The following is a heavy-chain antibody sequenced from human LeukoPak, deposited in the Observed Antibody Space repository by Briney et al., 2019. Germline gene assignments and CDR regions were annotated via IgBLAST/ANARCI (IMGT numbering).Heavy chain of an antibody. CDR2: IYYSGST. CDR3: ARRSGWYGKIDY. D-gene: IGHD6-19*01. CDR1: GGSVSSGSYY. J-gene: IGHJ4*02. V-gene: IGHV4-61*01. Sequence: PSETLSLTCTVSGGSVSSGSYYWSWIRQPPGKGLEWIGYIYYSGSTNYNPSLKSRVTISVDTSKNQFSLKLSSVTAADTAVYYCARRSGWYGKIDYWGQGTLVTVSS.